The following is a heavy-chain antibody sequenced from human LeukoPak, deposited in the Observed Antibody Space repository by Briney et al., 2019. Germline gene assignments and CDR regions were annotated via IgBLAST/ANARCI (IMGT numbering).Heavy chain of an antibody. CDR3: ASYGGGKSDY. J-gene: IGHJ4*02. CDR1: GGSISSYY. V-gene: IGHV4-59*08. CDR2: IYYSGST. Sequence: SETLSLTCTVSGGSISSYYWSWIRQPLGKGLEWIGYIYYSGSTNYNPSLKSRVTISVDTSKNQFSLKLSSVTAADTAVYYCASYGGGKSDYWGQGTLVTVSS. D-gene: IGHD4-23*01.